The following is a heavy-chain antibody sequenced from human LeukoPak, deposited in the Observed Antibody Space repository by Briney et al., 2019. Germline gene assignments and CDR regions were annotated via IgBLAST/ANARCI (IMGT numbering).Heavy chain of an antibody. CDR3: AREEYYYDSSGYYPRYYFDY. J-gene: IGHJ4*02. Sequence: ASVKVSCKASGGTFSSYAISWVRQAPGQGLEWMGRIIPIVGIANYAQKFQGRVTITADKSTSTAYMELSSLRSEDTAVYYCAREEYYYDSSGYYPRYYFDYWGEGTLVSVS. V-gene: IGHV1-69*04. CDR1: GGTFSSYA. D-gene: IGHD3-22*01. CDR2: IIPIVGIA.